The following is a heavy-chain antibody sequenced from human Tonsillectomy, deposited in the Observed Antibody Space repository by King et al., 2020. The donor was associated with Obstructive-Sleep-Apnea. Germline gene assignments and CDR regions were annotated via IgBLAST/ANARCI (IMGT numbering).Heavy chain of an antibody. CDR3: AHRGHSEFSFDF. CDR1: GFSLRTSGVG. CDR2: IYWDDDK. Sequence: ITLKESGPTLVKPTQTLTLTCTFSGFSLRTSGVGVGWIRQPPGKALEWLALIYWDDDKCYSPSLKSRLTITKDTSKNQVVLIMTKMDPVDTATYYCAHRGHSEFSFDFWGQGTLVTVSS. J-gene: IGHJ4*02. V-gene: IGHV2-5*02. D-gene: IGHD4-23*01.